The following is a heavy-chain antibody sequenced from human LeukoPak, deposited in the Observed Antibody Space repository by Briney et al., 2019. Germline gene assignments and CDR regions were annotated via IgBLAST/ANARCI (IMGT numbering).Heavy chain of an antibody. J-gene: IGHJ4*02. CDR2: INHSGST. Sequence: SETLSLTCAVYGGSFSGYYRSWIRQPPGKGLEWIGEINHSGSTNYNPSLKSRVTISGDTSKNQFSLKLSSVTAADTAVYYCARGIAYPSSWGQGTLVTVSS. D-gene: IGHD2-21*01. V-gene: IGHV4-34*01. CDR3: ARGIAYPSS. CDR1: GGSFSGYY.